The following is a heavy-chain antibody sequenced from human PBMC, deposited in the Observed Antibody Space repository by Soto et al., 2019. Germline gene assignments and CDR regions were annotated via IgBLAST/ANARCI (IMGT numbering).Heavy chain of an antibody. CDR3: TRGGAFDV. CDR1: GYDIDNYG. Sequence: VESGGGLVQPGESLRLSCVASGYDIDNYGVNWVRQAPGKGLEWLAHITSGGHSLYYADSVKGRFTISRDNSRKSAHLQLNRLTDSDTALYYCTRGGAFDVWGQGTMVTVSS. CDR2: ITSGGHSL. D-gene: IGHD3-16*01. V-gene: IGHV3-48*02. J-gene: IGHJ3*01.